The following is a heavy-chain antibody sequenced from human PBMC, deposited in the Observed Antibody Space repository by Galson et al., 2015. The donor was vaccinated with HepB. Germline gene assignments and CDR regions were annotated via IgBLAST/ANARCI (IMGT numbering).Heavy chain of an antibody. Sequence: SVKVSCKASGGTFSSYGISWVRQAPGQGLEWMGGVIPIFDTAKYAQKFQGRVTITADKSTSTAYMELSSLTSEDTGVYYCAMLRGPDYDDSSGHYFNYWGQGTLVTVSS. D-gene: IGHD3-22*01. CDR2: VIPIFDTA. CDR3: AMLRGPDYDDSSGHYFNY. J-gene: IGHJ4*02. V-gene: IGHV1-69*06. CDR1: GGTFSSYG.